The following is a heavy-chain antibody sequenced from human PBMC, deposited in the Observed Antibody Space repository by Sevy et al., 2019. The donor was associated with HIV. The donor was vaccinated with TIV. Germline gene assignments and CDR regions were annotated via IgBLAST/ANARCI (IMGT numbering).Heavy chain of an antibody. D-gene: IGHD1-26*01. CDR2: ISGSGSTT. V-gene: IGHV3-23*01. CDR3: ARDRSFPANNDAFDI. J-gene: IGHJ3*02. CDR1: GFTFISYA. Sequence: GGSLRLSCAASGFTFISYAMGWVRHAPGQGLEWVSAISGSGSTTYNADSVKGRFTISRDNSKNTLSLQMNSLRAEDTAIYYCARDRSFPANNDAFDIWGQGTMVTVSS.